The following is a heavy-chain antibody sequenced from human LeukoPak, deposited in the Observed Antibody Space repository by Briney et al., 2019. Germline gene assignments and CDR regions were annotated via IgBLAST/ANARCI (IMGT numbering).Heavy chain of an antibody. V-gene: IGHV3-33*08. J-gene: IGHJ4*02. D-gene: IGHD5-24*01. Sequence: GRSLRLSCAASGFTFSSYGMHWVRQAPGKGLEWVAVIWYDGSNKYYADSVKGRFTISRDNSKNTLYLQMNSLRAEDTAVYYCARDIADGYHTMGDYWGQGTLVTVSS. CDR3: ARDIADGYHTMGDY. CDR2: IWYDGSNK. CDR1: GFTFSSYG.